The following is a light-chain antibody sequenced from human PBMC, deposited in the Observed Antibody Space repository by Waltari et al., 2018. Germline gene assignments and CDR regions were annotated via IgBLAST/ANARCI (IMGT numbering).Light chain of an antibody. CDR2: SDN. CDR1: TSNIGSNT. V-gene: IGLV1-44*01. CDR3: ASWDDTLIGVI. Sequence: QSVLTQPPSASETPGQRVTISCSGSTSNIGSNTVNWYQQLPGTAPKLLIYSDNQRPSGVPHRVSGAKSGTSASLAISGLQSEDEADYYCASWDDTLIGVIFGGGTKLTVL. J-gene: IGLJ2*01.